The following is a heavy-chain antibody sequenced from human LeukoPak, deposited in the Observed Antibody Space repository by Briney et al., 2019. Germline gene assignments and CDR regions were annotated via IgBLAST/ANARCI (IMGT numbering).Heavy chain of an antibody. J-gene: IGHJ4*02. V-gene: IGHV1-2*02. CDR2: INPNSGGT. CDR3: AREGPIVGATHLVDY. D-gene: IGHD1-26*01. CDR1: GYTFTDYY. Sequence: ASVKVSCKASGYTFTDYYMHWARRAPGQGLEWMGWINPNSGGTNYAQKFQGRVTMTRDTSISTAYMELSRLRSDDTAVYYCAREGPIVGATHLVDYWGQGTLVTVSS.